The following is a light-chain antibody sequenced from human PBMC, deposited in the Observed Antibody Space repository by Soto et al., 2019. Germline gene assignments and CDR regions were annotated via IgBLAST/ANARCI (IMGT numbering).Light chain of an antibody. CDR2: DAS. CDR3: QQYHNIYPFT. Sequence: DIQMTQSPSSLSASVGDRVTITCQASQDISNYLNWYQQKPGKAPKLLIYDASNLETGVPSRFSGSGSQTDFTFTISSLQPEDIATYYCQQYHNIYPFTFGPGTKVDIK. V-gene: IGKV1-33*01. CDR1: QDISNY. J-gene: IGKJ3*01.